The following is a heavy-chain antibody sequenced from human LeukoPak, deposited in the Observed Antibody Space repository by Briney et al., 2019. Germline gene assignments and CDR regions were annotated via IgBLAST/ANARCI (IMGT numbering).Heavy chain of an antibody. CDR2: ISVDGETP. D-gene: IGHD6-19*01. CDR1: GFSVSNFG. Sequence: GGFLRLSCAVSGFSVSNFGMSWVRQAPVKGLEWISAISVDGETPYYADSVKGRFIISRDNSKNTLYLQLSSLRAEDTAIYYCAQGYSSGWYPYWGQGSLVSVSS. J-gene: IGHJ4*02. CDR3: AQGYSSGWYPY. V-gene: IGHV3-23*01.